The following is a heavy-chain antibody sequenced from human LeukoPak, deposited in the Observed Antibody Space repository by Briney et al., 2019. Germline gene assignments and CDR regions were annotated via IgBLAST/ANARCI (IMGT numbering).Heavy chain of an antibody. CDR3: AKFPYSSGWATDY. Sequence: GGSLRLSCIASGFTFSSYWMNWVRQSPGKGLEWVATINKDGSAQDYVDSVKGRFTISRDNSKNTLYLQMNSLRAEDTAVYYCAKFPYSSGWATDYWGQGTLVTVSS. CDR2: INKDGSAQ. J-gene: IGHJ4*02. V-gene: IGHV3-7*01. D-gene: IGHD6-19*01. CDR1: GFTFSSYW.